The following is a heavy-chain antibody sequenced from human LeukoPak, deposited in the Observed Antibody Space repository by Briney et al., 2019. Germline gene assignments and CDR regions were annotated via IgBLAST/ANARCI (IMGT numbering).Heavy chain of an antibody. V-gene: IGHV3-23*01. D-gene: IGHD3-10*01. Sequence: GGSLRLSCAASGFTLSTYTMAWVRQAPGGGLEWVSGISGNGGRTYYADSVKGRFAISRDDSKSTLYLQMNSLRGEDTAVYYCAKDFGRNLGGPGYWGRGTLVIVSS. CDR2: ISGNGGRT. CDR3: AKDFGRNLGGPGY. CDR1: GFTLSTYT. J-gene: IGHJ4*02.